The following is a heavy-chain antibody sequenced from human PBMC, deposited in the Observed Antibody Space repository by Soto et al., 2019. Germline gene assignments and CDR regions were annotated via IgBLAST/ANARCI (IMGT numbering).Heavy chain of an antibody. V-gene: IGHV4-31*03. J-gene: IGHJ4*02. CDR1: GGSISSGGYY. D-gene: IGHD2-2*01. CDR3: ARGMGVPAAIEPPSDY. CDR2: IYYSGST. Sequence: QVQLQESGPGLVKPSQTLSLTCTVSGGSISSGGYYWSWIRQHPGKGLEWIGYIYYSGSTYYNPSLKRRVTLAVDTSKNQFSLKLSSVTAADTAVYYCARGMGVPAAIEPPSDYWGQGTLVTVSS.